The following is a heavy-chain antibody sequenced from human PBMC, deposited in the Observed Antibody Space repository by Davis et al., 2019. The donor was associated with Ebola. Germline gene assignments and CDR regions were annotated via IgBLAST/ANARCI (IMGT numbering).Heavy chain of an antibody. CDR1: SGSISGRVW. Sequence: LETLSLTCAVSSGSISGRVWWSWVRQPPGKGLEWIGEISHGGSTNYNPSLKSRVTIAVDKSKNQFSLKLSSVTAADTAVYYCARILGVRGVISWANWFDPWGQGTLVTVSS. V-gene: IGHV4-4*02. J-gene: IGHJ5*02. CDR2: ISHGGST. CDR3: ARILGVRGVISWANWFDP. D-gene: IGHD3-10*01.